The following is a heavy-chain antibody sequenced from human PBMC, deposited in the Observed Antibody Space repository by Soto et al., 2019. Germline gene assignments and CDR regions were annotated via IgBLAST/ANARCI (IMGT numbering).Heavy chain of an antibody. Sequence: ASVKVSCKASGYTFTTYGISWVRQAPGQGLEWLGWINTHNGNTNYAQNLQGRVIMTADTSTNTAYMELRSLRSDDTAIYFCTRECSAPYYYYGMDSWGQGTTVTVSS. V-gene: IGHV1-18*01. CDR1: GYTFTTYG. J-gene: IGHJ6*02. D-gene: IGHD3-10*01. CDR3: TRECSAPYYYYGMDS. CDR2: INTHNGNT.